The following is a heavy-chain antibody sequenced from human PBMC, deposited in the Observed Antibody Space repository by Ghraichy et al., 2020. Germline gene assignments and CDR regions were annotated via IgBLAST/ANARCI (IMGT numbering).Heavy chain of an antibody. V-gene: IGHV3-48*02. CDR1: GFTFSSYR. J-gene: IGHJ6*02. Sequence: GGSLRLSCAASGFTFSSYRMNWVRQAPGKGLEWVSYISSSSSTIYYADSVKGRFTISRDNAKNSLYLQMNSLRDEDTAMYYCARDGEVVIINYYYYGMDVWGQGTTVTVSS. CDR3: ARDGEVVIINYYYYGMDV. D-gene: IGHD3-22*01. CDR2: ISSSSSTI.